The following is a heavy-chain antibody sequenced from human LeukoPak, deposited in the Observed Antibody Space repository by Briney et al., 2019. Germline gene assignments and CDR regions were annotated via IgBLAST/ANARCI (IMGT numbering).Heavy chain of an antibody. CDR3: ARDGRGYSYGYNHFDY. J-gene: IGHJ4*02. CDR1: GYTFTSYY. D-gene: IGHD5-18*01. CDR2: INPSGGST. V-gene: IGHV1-46*01. Sequence: ASVKVSCKASGYTFTSYYMHWVRQAPGQGLEWMGIINPSGGSTSYAQKFQGRVTMTRDTSTSTVYMELSSLRSEDTAVYYCARDGRGYSYGYNHFDYCGQGTLVTVSS.